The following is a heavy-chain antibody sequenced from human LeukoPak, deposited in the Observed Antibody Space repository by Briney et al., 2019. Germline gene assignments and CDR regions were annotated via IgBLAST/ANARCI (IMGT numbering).Heavy chain of an antibody. CDR2: IYYSGST. CDR1: GGSISSYY. J-gene: IGHJ4*02. V-gene: IGHV4-59*12. D-gene: IGHD6-13*01. Sequence: SETLSLTCTVSGGSISSYYWSWIRQPPGKGLEWIGYIYYSGSTNYNPSLKSRVTISVDTSKNQFSLKLSSVTAADTAVYYCARYPVGAAAGTDYWGQGTLVTVSS. CDR3: ARYPVGAAAGTDY.